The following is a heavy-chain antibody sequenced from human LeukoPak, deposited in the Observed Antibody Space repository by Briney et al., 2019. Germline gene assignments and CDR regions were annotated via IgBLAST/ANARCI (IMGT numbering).Heavy chain of an antibody. J-gene: IGHJ4*02. V-gene: IGHV4-31*01. Sequence: SQTLSLTCTVSGGSVTSGGYYWSWIRQHPGKGPEWIGFIYSGGSTFYNPSLKSQVTISLDTSKNRFSLNLRSVTAADTAVYYCVGDGCYVDYWGQGTLVTVSS. CDR1: GGSVTSGGYY. CDR2: IYSGGST. CDR3: VGDGCYVDY.